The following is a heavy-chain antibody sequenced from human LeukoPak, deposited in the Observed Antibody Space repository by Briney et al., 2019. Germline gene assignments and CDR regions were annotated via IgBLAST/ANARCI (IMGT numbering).Heavy chain of an antibody. CDR2: ISPDGTYT. Sequence: GSLRLSCAASGFTLSSHWMEWVRQAPGKGLECVSRISPDGTYTHHADSVKGRFTISRDNAQNTLYLQMNILRAEDTALYYCVRDSSLIVWGQGTLVTVSS. CDR3: VRDSSLIV. D-gene: IGHD2-21*01. V-gene: IGHV3-74*01. J-gene: IGHJ4*02. CDR1: GFTLSSHW.